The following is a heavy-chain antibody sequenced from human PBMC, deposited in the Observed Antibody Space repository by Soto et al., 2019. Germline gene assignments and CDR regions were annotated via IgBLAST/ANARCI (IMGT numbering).Heavy chain of an antibody. CDR2: IYYSGST. V-gene: IGHV4-39*01. Sequence: SETLSLTCTVSGGSISSSSYYWGWIRQPPGKGLEWIGSIYYSGSTYYNPSLKSRVTISVDTSKNQFSLKLSSVTAADTAVYYCARHLNGDFWSGYLQNFDYWGQGTLVTVSS. J-gene: IGHJ4*02. CDR3: ARHLNGDFWSGYLQNFDY. CDR1: GGSISSSSYY. D-gene: IGHD3-3*01.